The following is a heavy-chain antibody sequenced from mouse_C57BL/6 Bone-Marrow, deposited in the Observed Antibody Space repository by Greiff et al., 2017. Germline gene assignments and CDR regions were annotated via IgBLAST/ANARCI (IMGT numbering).Heavy chain of an antibody. Sequence: EVKLVESGGGLVQSGRSLRLSCATSGFTFSDFYMEWVRQAPGKGLEWIAASRNKANDYTTEYSASVKGRFIVSRDTSQSILYLQMNALRDEDTAICYCARGGYYFYWYFDVWGTGTTVTVSS. CDR3: ARGGYYFYWYFDV. D-gene: IGHD2-3*01. CDR2: SRNKANDYTT. CDR1: GFTFSDFY. V-gene: IGHV7-1*01. J-gene: IGHJ1*03.